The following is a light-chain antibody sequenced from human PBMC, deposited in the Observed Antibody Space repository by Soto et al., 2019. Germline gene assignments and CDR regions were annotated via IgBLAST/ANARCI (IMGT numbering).Light chain of an antibody. Sequence: QSAPTQPASVSGSPGQSITISCTGTSNDIGGYDYVSWYQQYPGKAPKLIIYEIRSRPSGVSTRFSGSKSGSTASLTISGLQAEDEADYYCSSCTPTRPFVFGTGTKLTVL. CDR1: SNDIGGYDY. CDR3: SSCTPTRPFV. V-gene: IGLV2-14*01. CDR2: EIR. J-gene: IGLJ1*01.